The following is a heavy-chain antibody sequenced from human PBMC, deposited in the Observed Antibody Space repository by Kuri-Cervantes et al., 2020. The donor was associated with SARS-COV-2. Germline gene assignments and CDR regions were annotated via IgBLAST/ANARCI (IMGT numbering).Heavy chain of an antibody. J-gene: IGHJ4*02. V-gene: IGHV3-30-3*01. CDR1: GFTFSSYA. CDR2: ISYDGSNK. CDR3: AREGATIGLFDY. Sequence: GGSLRPSCAASGFTFSSYAMHWVRQAPGKGLEWVAVISYDGSNKYYADSVKGRFTISRDNSKNTLYLQMNSLRAEDTAVYYCAREGATIGLFDYWGQGTLVTVSS. D-gene: IGHD5-12*01.